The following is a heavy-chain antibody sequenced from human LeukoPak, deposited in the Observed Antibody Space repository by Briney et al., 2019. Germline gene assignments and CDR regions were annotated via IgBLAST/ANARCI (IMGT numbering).Heavy chain of an antibody. J-gene: IGHJ4*02. CDR3: ARLTMVRGVIIKVDY. Sequence: GESLEISCKGSGSRFTSYWIGWVRPMPGKGLEWVGIIYPGDSDTRYSPSFQGQVTISADKSISTAYLQWSSLKASDTAMYYCARLTMVRGVIIKVDYWGQGTLVTVSS. D-gene: IGHD3-10*01. V-gene: IGHV5-51*01. CDR1: GSRFTSYW. CDR2: IYPGDSDT.